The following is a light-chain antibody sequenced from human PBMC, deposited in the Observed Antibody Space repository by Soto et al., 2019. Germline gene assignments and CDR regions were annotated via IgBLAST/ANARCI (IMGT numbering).Light chain of an antibody. CDR1: SSNIGSKS. J-gene: IGLJ3*02. V-gene: IGLV1-44*01. CDR2: SNS. Sequence: QSVLTQPPSASGTPGQRVTISCSGSSSNIGSKSVNWYQQLPGTAPKLLIHSNSQRPSGVPDRFSGSKSGTSAYLAISGLQSEDEADYHCAACDDSLSGPVFGGGTKLTVL. CDR3: AACDDSLSGPV.